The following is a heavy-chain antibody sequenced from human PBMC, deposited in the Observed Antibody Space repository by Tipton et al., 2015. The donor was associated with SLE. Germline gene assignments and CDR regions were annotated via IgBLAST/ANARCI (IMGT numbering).Heavy chain of an antibody. CDR3: ARAGSSSWYGDYFDY. V-gene: IGHV4-34*09. D-gene: IGHD6-13*01. Sequence: TLSLTCAVYGGSFSGHYWSWIRQPPGKGLEWIGEINHTGITNYNPSLKSRVTISVDTSKNQFSLKLSSVTAADTAVYYCARAGSSSWYGDYFDYWGQGTLVTVSS. CDR1: GGSFSGHY. J-gene: IGHJ4*02. CDR2: INHTGIT.